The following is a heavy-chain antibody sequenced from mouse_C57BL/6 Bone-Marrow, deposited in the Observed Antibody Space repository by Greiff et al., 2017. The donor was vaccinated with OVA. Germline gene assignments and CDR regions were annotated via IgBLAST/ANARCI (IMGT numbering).Heavy chain of an antibody. D-gene: IGHD1-1*01. CDR3: ARDAYGSRRAY. V-gene: IGHV5-4*01. Sequence: EVKLEESGGGLVKPGGSLKLSCAASGFTFSSYAMSWVRQTPEKRLEWVATISDGGSYTYYPDNVKGRFTISRDNAKNNLYLQMSHLKSEDTAMYYCARDAYGSRRAYWGQGTLVTVSA. J-gene: IGHJ3*01. CDR1: GFTFSSYA. CDR2: ISDGGSYT.